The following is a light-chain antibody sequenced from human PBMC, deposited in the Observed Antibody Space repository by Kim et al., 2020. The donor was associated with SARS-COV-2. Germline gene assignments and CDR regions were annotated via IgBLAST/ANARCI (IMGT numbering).Light chain of an antibody. CDR3: HQYGSSPET. J-gene: IGKJ1*01. CDR1: QSVSSNF. CDR2: SAS. V-gene: IGKV3-20*01. Sequence: ENVLTQSPGTLSLSPGERATLSCRASQSVSSNFFAWYQQKGGQAPRLLIYSASSRASGIPDRFSGSGSGTDFTLTISRLEPEDFAVYYCHQYGSSPETFGQGTKVEI.